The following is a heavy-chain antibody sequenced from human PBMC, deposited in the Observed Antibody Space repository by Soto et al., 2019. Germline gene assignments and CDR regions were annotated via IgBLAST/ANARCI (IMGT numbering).Heavy chain of an antibody. J-gene: IGHJ4*02. D-gene: IGHD1-7*01. V-gene: IGHV4-59*01. Sequence: PSETLSLTCTVSGGSISSYYWSWIRQPPGKGLEWIGYIYYSGSTNYNPSLKSRVTISVDTSKNQFSLKLSSVTAADTAVYYCARDSGYNWNSGGYFDYWGQGTLVTVSS. CDR3: ARDSGYNWNSGGYFDY. CDR1: GGSISSYY. CDR2: IYYSGST.